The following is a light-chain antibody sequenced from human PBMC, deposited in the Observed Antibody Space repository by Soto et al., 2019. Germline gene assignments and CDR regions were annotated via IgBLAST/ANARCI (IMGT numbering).Light chain of an antibody. Sequence: EIVMTQSPATLSVSPGERATLSCRASQSVSSDLAWYHQNPGQAPRLLIYSASTRATGIPARFSGSGSGTEFTLTINSLQSEDFAVYYCQQYNNWPRTFGQGTKVDI. CDR2: SAS. CDR1: QSVSSD. CDR3: QQYNNWPRT. J-gene: IGKJ1*01. V-gene: IGKV3-15*01.